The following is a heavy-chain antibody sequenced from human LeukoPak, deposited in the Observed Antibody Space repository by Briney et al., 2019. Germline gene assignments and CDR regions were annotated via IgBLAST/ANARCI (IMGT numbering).Heavy chain of an antibody. V-gene: IGHV3-33*06. J-gene: IGHJ4*02. Sequence: GGSLRLSCAASGFTLSSYGMHWVRQAPGKGLEWVAVIWYDGSNKYYADSVKGRFTISRDNSKNTLYLQMNSLRAEDTAVYYCAKDVSQAAGTDYWGQGTLVTVSS. CDR1: GFTLSSYG. CDR3: AKDVSQAAGTDY. D-gene: IGHD6-13*01. CDR2: IWYDGSNK.